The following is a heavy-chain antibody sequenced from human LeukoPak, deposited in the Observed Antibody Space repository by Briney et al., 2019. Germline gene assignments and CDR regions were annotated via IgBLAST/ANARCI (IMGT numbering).Heavy chain of an antibody. J-gene: IGHJ3*02. CDR3: ARSPGYSYGNAFDI. Sequence: PGGSLRLSCAASGFTFSSYWMHWVRQAPGTGLVWVSRINSDGNSANYADSVKGRFTISRDNAKNTLYLQMNSLRAEDTAVYYCARSPGYSYGNAFDIWGQGTVVTVSS. V-gene: IGHV3-74*01. CDR1: GFTFSSYW. D-gene: IGHD5-18*01. CDR2: INSDGNSA.